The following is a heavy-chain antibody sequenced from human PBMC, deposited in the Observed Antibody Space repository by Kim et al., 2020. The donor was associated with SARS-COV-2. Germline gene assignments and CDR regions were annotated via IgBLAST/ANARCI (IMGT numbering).Heavy chain of an antibody. J-gene: IGHJ4*02. CDR3: ARAPYYYDSTGYYFDY. D-gene: IGHD3-22*01. V-gene: IGHV3-30*07. Sequence: SVKGRFTISRDNSKSTLYLQMNRLRAEDTAVYYCARAPYYYDSTGYYFDYWGQGTLVTVSS.